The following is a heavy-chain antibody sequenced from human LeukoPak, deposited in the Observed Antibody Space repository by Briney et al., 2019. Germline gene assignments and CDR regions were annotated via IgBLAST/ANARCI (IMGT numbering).Heavy chain of an antibody. V-gene: IGHV3-7*01. J-gene: IGHJ4*02. CDR2: IKQDGSEK. CDR1: RFTFSSYG. CDR3: ARDQGPYY. Sequence: GGSLRLSCAASRFTFSSYGMHWVRQAPGKGLEWVANIKQDGSEKYYVDSVKGRFTISRDNAKNSLYLQMNSLRAEDTAVYYCARDQGPYYWGQGTLVTVSS.